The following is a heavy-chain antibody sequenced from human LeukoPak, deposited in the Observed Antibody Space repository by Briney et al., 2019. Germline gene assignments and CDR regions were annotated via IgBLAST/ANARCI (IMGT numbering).Heavy chain of an antibody. CDR3: ARDGTLGYCSSTSCYRGRYYYYYMDV. Sequence: SETLSLTCTVSGGSISSYYWSWIRQPPGKGLEWIGYIYYSGSTNYNPSLKSRVTISLDTSKNQFSLKLSSVTAADTAVYYCARDGTLGYCSSTSCYRGRYYYYYMDVWGKGTTVTVSS. J-gene: IGHJ6*03. V-gene: IGHV4-59*01. D-gene: IGHD2-2*02. CDR1: GGSISSYY. CDR2: IYYSGST.